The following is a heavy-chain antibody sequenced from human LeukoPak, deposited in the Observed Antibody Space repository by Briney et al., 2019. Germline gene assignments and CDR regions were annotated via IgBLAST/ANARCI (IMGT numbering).Heavy chain of an antibody. D-gene: IGHD6-19*01. CDR1: GFTFSSYA. J-gene: IGHJ4*02. Sequence: PGGSLRLSCAASGFTFSSYAMSWARQAPGKGLEWISYISNSGTTIYYADSVKGRFTISRDNAKNSLYLQMNSLRGEDTAVYYCARHARVAGFDYWGLGTLVTVSS. CDR3: ARHARVAGFDY. V-gene: IGHV3-48*04. CDR2: ISNSGTTI.